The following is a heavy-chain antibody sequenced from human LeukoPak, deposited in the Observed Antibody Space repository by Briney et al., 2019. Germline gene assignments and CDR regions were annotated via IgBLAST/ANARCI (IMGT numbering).Heavy chain of an antibody. CDR3: AVVPAAILGYYYYGMDV. D-gene: IGHD2-2*02. Sequence: GGSLRLSCAASGFTFSSYAMSWVRQAPGKRLEWVSVISGSGGRTYYADSVKGRFTISRDNSKNTLYLKMNSLRAEDTAVYHCAVVPAAILGYYYYGMDVWGQETTVTVSS. V-gene: IGHV3-23*01. CDR1: GFTFSSYA. J-gene: IGHJ6*02. CDR2: ISGSGGRT.